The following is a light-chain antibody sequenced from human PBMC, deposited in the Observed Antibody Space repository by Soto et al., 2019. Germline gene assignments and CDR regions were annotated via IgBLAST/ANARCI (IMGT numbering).Light chain of an antibody. Sequence: EMVMTQSPAILSVSPGESATLSCRASQSVYSNSLAWYQQHPGQPPRLLIYGISTRATGIPARFSGSGSGTEFSLTISSLQSEDFAVDYCQQYSKWPFTFGQGTRLEIK. CDR3: QQYSKWPFT. CDR2: GIS. CDR1: QSVYSN. J-gene: IGKJ5*01. V-gene: IGKV3-15*01.